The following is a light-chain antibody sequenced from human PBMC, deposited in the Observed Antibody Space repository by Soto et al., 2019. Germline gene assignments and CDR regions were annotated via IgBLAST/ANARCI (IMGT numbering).Light chain of an antibody. CDR1: SSNIGNNY. J-gene: IGLJ3*02. Sequence: QAVLTQSPSVSAAPGQKVTISGSGSSSNIGNNYVSWYQQLPGTAPKLLIYDNNKRPSGIPDRFSGSKTGTSGTLDITGLQTGDEADYYCATWDGSLPGEVFGGGANLTVL. V-gene: IGLV1-51*01. CDR2: DNN. CDR3: ATWDGSLPGEV.